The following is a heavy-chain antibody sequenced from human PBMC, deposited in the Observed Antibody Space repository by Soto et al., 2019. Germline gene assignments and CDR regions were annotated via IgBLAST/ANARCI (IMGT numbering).Heavy chain of an antibody. CDR2: INHGGST. V-gene: IGHV4-34*01. CDR1: GGSFSGYY. J-gene: IGHJ4*02. Sequence: SETLSLTCAVYGGSFSGYYWSWIRQPPGKGLEWIGEINHGGSTNYNQSLKSRVTISVDTSKNQFSLKLSCVTAADTAVYYCARGVEMATITPTFFDYWGQGTLVTVSS. D-gene: IGHD5-12*01. CDR3: ARGVEMATITPTFFDY.